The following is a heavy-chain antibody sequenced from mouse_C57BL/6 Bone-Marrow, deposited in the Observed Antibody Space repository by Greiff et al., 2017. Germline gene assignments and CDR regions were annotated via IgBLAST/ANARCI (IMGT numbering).Heavy chain of an antibody. V-gene: IGHV3-6*01. CDR1: GYSITSGYY. J-gene: IGHJ4*01. CDR2: ISYDGSN. Sequence: EVQLQESGPGLVKPSQSLSLTCSVTGYSITSGYYWNWIRQFPGNKLEWMGYISYDGSNNYNPSLKNRISITRDTSKNQFFLKLNSGTTEDTATYYCARVYYGNYGYAMDYWGQGTSVTVSS. D-gene: IGHD2-1*01. CDR3: ARVYYGNYGYAMDY.